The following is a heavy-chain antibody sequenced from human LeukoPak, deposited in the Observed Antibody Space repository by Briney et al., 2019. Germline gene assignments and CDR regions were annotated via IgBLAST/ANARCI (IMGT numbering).Heavy chain of an antibody. V-gene: IGHV4-34*01. CDR1: GASFSGYY. J-gene: IGHJ3*02. Sequence: SETLSLTCAVYGASFSGYYWSSIRQPPGKGLEWIGSIHHSGSTYYNPSLNSRVTISVDTSKNQFSLNLSSVTAADTAVYYCARDPYNGYDAFDIWGQGTMVIVSS. D-gene: IGHD5-12*01. CDR3: ARDPYNGYDAFDI. CDR2: IHHSGST.